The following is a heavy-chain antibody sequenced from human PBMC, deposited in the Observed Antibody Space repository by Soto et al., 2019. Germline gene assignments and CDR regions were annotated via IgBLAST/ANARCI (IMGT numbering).Heavy chain of an antibody. CDR3: ARDKKVSAAGTEYYYGMDV. CDR1: GYTFTSYA. Sequence: QVQLVQSGAEVKKPGASVKVSCKASGYTFTSYAMHWVRQAPGQRLEWMGWINAGNGNTKYSQKFQGRVTITRDTSASTAYMELSSLSSEDTAVYYCARDKKVSAAGTEYYYGMDVWCQGTTVTVSS. CDR2: INAGNGNT. D-gene: IGHD6-13*01. V-gene: IGHV1-3*01. J-gene: IGHJ6*02.